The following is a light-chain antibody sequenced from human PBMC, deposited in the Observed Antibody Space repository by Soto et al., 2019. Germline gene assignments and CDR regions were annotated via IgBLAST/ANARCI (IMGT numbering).Light chain of an antibody. Sequence: DIVMTQSPDSLAVSLGDRATINCKSSQSVLYSSNNKNYLAWYQQKPGQPPKLLIYWAPTRESGVPDRFSGSGSGTDFTLTISSLQAEDVAVYYCQQYYSTPTFGQGTKVEIK. CDR1: QSVLYSSNNKNY. V-gene: IGKV4-1*01. CDR3: QQYYSTPT. CDR2: WAP. J-gene: IGKJ1*01.